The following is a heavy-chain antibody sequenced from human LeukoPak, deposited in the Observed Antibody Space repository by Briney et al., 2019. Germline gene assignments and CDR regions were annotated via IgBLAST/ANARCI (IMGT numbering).Heavy chain of an antibody. J-gene: IGHJ4*02. CDR1: GGSFSGYY. CDR3: ARTLDYDFWSGYD. V-gene: IGHV4-34*01. D-gene: IGHD3-3*01. Sequence: SETLSLTCAVYGGSFSGYYWSWIPQPPGKGLEWIGEINHSGSTNYNPSLKSRVTISVDTSKNQFSLKLSSVTAADTAVYYCARTLDYDFWSGYDWGQGTLVTVSS. CDR2: INHSGST.